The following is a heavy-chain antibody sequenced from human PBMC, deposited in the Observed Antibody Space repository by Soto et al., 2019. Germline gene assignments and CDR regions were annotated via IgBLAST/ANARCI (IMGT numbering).Heavy chain of an antibody. V-gene: IGHV3-23*01. CDR1: GFTVSSHA. J-gene: IGHJ3*02. Sequence: EVQVLESGGGLVQPGGSLRLSCEGSGFTVSSHAMTWIRQAPGKGPEWVSTITADGGTYYADSVKGRCAISRDTSESTLYLQMNCLGADDTADYYCGPHVSCSGVSCQYDAFAIRGQGTMVTVSS. CDR2: ITADGGT. CDR3: GPHVSCSGVSCQYDAFAI. D-gene: IGHD2-15*01.